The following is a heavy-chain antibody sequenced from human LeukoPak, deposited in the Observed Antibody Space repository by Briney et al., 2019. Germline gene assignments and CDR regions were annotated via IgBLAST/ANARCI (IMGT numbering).Heavy chain of an antibody. CDR3: ARVSVGATDQLDY. CDR1: GGSISSYY. D-gene: IGHD1-26*01. V-gene: IGHV4-59*01. Sequence: SETLSLTCTVSGGSISSYYWSWIRQPPGKGLEWIGYIFYSGSTNYNPSLKSRVTISVDTSKNQFSLKLSSVTAADTAVYYCARVSVGATDQLDYWGQGTLVTVSS. CDR2: IFYSGST. J-gene: IGHJ4*02.